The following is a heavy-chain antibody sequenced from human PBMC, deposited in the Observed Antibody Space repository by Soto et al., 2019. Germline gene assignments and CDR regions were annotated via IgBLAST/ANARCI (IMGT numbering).Heavy chain of an antibody. CDR3: AHRPGGGGSGPNWFDP. D-gene: IGHD3-10*01. CDR1: GFSLSTSGVG. CDR2: IYWDDDK. Sequence: QITLKESGPTLVKPTQTLTLTCTFSGFSLSTSGVGVGWIRQPPGKALEWLALIYWDDDKRYSPSLKSRLTITKDTSKNQVVLTMTNMDPVDTATYYCAHRPGGGGSGPNWFDPWGQGTLVTVSS. V-gene: IGHV2-5*02. J-gene: IGHJ5*02.